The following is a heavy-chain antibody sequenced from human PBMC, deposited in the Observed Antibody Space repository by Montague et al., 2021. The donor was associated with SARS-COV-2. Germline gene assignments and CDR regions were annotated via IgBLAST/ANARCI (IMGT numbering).Heavy chain of an antibody. Sequence: SETLSLTCTVSGGSIGSNTNYWNWFRQPPGKGLEWIGSPSYSGTTYYNPSLKSQVTISVDTSKNQFSLKLSSVTATDTAVYYCARRGRGSDILTGHRDGFDIWGRGTMVTVSS. CDR2: PSYSGTT. V-gene: IGHV4-39*01. CDR1: GGSIGSNTNY. D-gene: IGHD3-9*01. J-gene: IGHJ3*02. CDR3: ARRGRGSDILTGHRDGFDI.